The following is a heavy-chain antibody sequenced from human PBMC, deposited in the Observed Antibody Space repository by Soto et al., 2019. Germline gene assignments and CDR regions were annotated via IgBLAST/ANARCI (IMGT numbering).Heavy chain of an antibody. D-gene: IGHD6-13*01. CDR2: INPNSGGT. CDR3: ARVSSSWSNWFDP. CDR1: GYTFTGYY. J-gene: IGHJ5*02. V-gene: IGHV1-2*02. Sequence: ASVTVSCTSSGYTFTGYYMHWVRQAPGQGLEWMGWINPNSGGTNYAQKFQGRVTMTRDTSISTAYMELSRLRSDDTAVYYCARVSSSWSNWFDPWGQGTLVTVSS.